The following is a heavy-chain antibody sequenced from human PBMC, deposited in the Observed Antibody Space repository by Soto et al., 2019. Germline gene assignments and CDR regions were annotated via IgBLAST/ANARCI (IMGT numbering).Heavy chain of an antibody. CDR2: IYYTGDT. V-gene: IGHV4-59*08. J-gene: IGHJ6*03. D-gene: IGHD1-1*01. CDR1: GGSISSYF. Sequence: SETLSLTCTVSGGSISSYFWSWIRQPPGKGLEWIGYIYYTGDTNSNPSLKSRVTISVDTSKNQFSLKLSSVTAADTAVYYCARVEGTYFYYYMDVWGKGTTVTVSS. CDR3: ARVEGTYFYYYMDV.